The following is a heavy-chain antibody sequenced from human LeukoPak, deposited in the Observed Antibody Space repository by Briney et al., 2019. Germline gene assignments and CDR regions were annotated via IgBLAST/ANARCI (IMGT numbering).Heavy chain of an antibody. Sequence: SVRVSCKASGGTFSSYAISWVRQAPGQGLEWMGGIIPIFGTANYAQKFQGRVTITTDESTSTAYMELSSLRSEDTAVYYCASGSTSPYYYYYYMDVWGKGTTVTVSS. CDR2: IIPIFGTA. J-gene: IGHJ6*03. CDR1: GGTFSSYA. V-gene: IGHV1-69*05. D-gene: IGHD2-2*01. CDR3: ASGSTSPYYYYYYMDV.